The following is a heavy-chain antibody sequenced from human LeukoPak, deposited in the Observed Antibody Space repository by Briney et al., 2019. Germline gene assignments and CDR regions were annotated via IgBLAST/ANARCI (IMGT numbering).Heavy chain of an antibody. Sequence: GGSLRLSCAASGFTFSSYWMNWVRQAPGKGLEWVANIKQDGSEKYYVDSVKGRFTISRDNAKNSLYLQMNSLRAEDTAVYYCASSKTYYRFGLDYWGQGTLVTVSS. CDR1: GFTFSSYW. V-gene: IGHV3-7*01. CDR3: ASSKTYYRFGLDY. CDR2: IKQDGSEK. D-gene: IGHD1-26*01. J-gene: IGHJ4*02.